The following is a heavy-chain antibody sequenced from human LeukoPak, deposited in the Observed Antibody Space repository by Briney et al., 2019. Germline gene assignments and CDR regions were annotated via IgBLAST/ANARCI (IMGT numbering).Heavy chain of an antibody. CDR3: ASETGYYFHN. CDR2: ISYDGSAK. D-gene: IGHD3-9*01. Sequence: SGGSLRLSCAASGFTFSSYAMHWVRQAPGKGLERVAIISYDGSAKYYADSVKGRFTISRDNSKNTLYVQMNSLRGEDTAVYYCASETGYYFHNWGQGTLVTVSS. J-gene: IGHJ4*02. V-gene: IGHV3-30-3*01. CDR1: GFTFSSYA.